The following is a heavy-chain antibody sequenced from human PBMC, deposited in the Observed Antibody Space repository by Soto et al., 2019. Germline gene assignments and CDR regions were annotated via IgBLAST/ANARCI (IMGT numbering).Heavy chain of an antibody. CDR1: GFSFSTW. J-gene: IGHJ4*02. D-gene: IGHD5-12*01. CDR2: INSDGSSI. Sequence: EVQLVESGGGVVQPGGSLRLSCVASGFSFSTWMHWVRQAPGKGLEWLSRINSDGSSISYADFVKGRFTVSRDNVKNTLYLQIDSLTVEDTAVDYRTRGASGYGNFDYWGQGVLLTVS. CDR3: TRGASGYGNFDY. V-gene: IGHV3-74*01.